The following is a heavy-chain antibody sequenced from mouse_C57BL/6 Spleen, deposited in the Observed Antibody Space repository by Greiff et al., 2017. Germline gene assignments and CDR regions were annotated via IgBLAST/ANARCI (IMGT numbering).Heavy chain of an antibody. V-gene: IGHV14-4*01. Sequence: VQLQQSGAELVRPGASVKLSCTASGFNIKDDYMHWVKQRPEQGLEWIGWIDPDNGDTEYASKFQGKATITADTSSNTAYLQLSSLTSEDTAVYYCTTYYYGSGNYRGQGTTLTVSS. J-gene: IGHJ2*01. D-gene: IGHD1-1*01. CDR2: IDPDNGDT. CDR3: TTYYYGSGNY. CDR1: GFNIKDDY.